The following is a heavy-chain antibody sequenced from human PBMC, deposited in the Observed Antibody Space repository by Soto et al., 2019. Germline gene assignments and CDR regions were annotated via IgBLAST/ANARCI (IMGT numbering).Heavy chain of an antibody. J-gene: IGHJ4*02. V-gene: IGHV3-21*01. CDR1: GFTFSSYS. CDR3: AREMFRGYGNGGSCSYYDY. Sequence: EVQLVESGGGLVKPGGSLRLSCAASGFTFSSYSMNWVRQAPGKGLEWVSSISSSSSYIYYADSVKGRFTISRDNAKNAPYLQMNSLRAEDTAVYFCAREMFRGYGNGGSCSYYDYWRQGTMVTVSS. D-gene: IGHD2-15*01. CDR2: ISSSSSYI.